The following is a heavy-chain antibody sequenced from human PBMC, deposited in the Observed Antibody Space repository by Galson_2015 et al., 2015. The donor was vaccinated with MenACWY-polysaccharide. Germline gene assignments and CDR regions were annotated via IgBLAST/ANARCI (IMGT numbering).Heavy chain of an antibody. CDR3: ARERWVRGVFFDQ. CDR2: IKQDGSEK. Sequence: SLRLSCAASGFTFSNFWMSWVRQAPGKELEWVASIKQDGSEKYLVDSVKGRFTISRDNAENSLFLQMNGLRAEDTAVYYCARERWVRGVFFDQWGQGTLVPVSS. V-gene: IGHV3-7*01. CDR1: GFTFSNFW. J-gene: IGHJ4*02. D-gene: IGHD3-10*01.